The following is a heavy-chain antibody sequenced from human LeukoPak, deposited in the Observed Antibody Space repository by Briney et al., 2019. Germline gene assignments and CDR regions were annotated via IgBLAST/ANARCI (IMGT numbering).Heavy chain of an antibody. D-gene: IGHD1-26*01. CDR2: ISWNSGSI. Sequence: GGSLRLSCAASGFTFDDYAMHWVRHAPGKGLEWVSGISWNSGSIGYADSVKGRFTISRDNAKNSLYLQMNSLRAEDMALYYCAKSSGSYTIAPVDYWGQGTLVTVSS. J-gene: IGHJ4*02. V-gene: IGHV3-9*03. CDR1: GFTFDDYA. CDR3: AKSSGSYTIAPVDY.